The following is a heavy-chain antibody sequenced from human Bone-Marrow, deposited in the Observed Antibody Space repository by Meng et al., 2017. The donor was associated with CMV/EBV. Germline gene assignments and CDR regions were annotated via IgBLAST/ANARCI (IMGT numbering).Heavy chain of an antibody. CDR2: ISSSSSYI. J-gene: IGHJ6*02. CDR3: ARDLRDFWSGYYLYYGMDV. Sequence: GESLKISCAASGFTFSSYSMNWVRQAPGKGLEWVSSISSSSSYIYYADSVKGRFTTSRDNAKNSLYLQMNSLRAEDTAVYYCARDLRDFWSGYYLYYGMDVWGQGTTVTVSS. D-gene: IGHD3-3*01. CDR1: GFTFSSYS. V-gene: IGHV3-21*01.